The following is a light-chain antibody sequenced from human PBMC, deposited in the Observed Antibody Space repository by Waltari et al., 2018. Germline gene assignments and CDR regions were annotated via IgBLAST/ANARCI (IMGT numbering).Light chain of an antibody. V-gene: IGLV2-14*03. Sequence: QSALTQPASLSGSPGQSIPLSCTGRSSDVGAYNYVSCYHQHPGKAPKLMIHEVSNRPSGVSNRFSGSKSGNTASLTISWLLAEDEADYYCISYSSSTTLGVFGGGTKLTVL. J-gene: IGLJ2*01. CDR2: EVS. CDR3: ISYSSSTTLGV. CDR1: SSDVGAYNY.